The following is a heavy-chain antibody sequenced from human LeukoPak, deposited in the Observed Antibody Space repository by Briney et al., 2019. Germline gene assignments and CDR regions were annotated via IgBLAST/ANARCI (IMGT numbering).Heavy chain of an antibody. D-gene: IGHD4-17*01. Sequence: ASVKVSCKASGYTFTSYDINWVRQATGQGLEWMGWMNPNSGNTGYAQKFQGRVTITRNTSISTAYMELSSPRSEDTAVYYCARSYGDYAFDYWGQGTLVTVSS. CDR1: GYTFTSYD. V-gene: IGHV1-8*03. J-gene: IGHJ4*02. CDR3: ARSYGDYAFDY. CDR2: MNPNSGNT.